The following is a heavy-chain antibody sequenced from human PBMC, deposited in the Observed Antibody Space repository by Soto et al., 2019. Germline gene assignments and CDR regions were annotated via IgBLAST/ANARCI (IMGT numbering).Heavy chain of an antibody. CDR3: AKDELLSY. CDR1: GFTFDDYA. V-gene: IGHV3-9*01. Sequence: SLRLSCAASGFTFDDYAMHWVRQAPGKGLEWVSGISWNSDSIGYADSVKGRFTISRDNAKNSLYLQMNSLRAEDTALYYCAKDELLSYWGQGTLVTVSS. D-gene: IGHD1-26*01. J-gene: IGHJ4*02. CDR2: ISWNSDSI.